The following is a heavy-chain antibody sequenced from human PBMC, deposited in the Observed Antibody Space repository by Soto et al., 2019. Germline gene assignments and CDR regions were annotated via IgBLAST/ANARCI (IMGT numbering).Heavy chain of an antibody. CDR3: GRDYWGAIGY. Sequence: QMQLQESGPGLVKPSETLSLNCVVSGGSVSSGDHAWGWIRQPPGKGLEWIGYSRSVNYNPTLRIRVTISVATAKNPFSLKLSSVAAAATAVYYCGRDYWGAIGYWGQGTQVTVSS. V-gene: IGHV4-61*08. CDR1: GGSVSSGDHA. CDR2: YSRSV. D-gene: IGHD7-27*01. J-gene: IGHJ4*02.